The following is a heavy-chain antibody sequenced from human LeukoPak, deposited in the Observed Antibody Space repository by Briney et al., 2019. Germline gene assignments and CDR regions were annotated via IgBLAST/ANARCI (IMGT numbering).Heavy chain of an antibody. J-gene: IGHJ2*01. CDR3: ARDGRTVSYYWFFDI. CDR1: GYTLTNYN. V-gene: IGHV1-2*02. Sequence: ASVKVACKASGYTLTNYNMHWVRQAPGQGLEWIGRITTKSGVNKYAQKFEGRVTMTTDTSSNTAYVEVSSLTSDDTAVYYCARDGRTVSYYWFFDIWGRGTLITVAS. CDR2: ITTKSGVN. D-gene: IGHD4-17*01.